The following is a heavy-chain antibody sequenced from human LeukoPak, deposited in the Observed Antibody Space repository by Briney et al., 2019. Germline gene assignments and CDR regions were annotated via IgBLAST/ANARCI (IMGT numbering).Heavy chain of an antibody. CDR3: AISEFPDTAMVTRAFDP. CDR1: GYTFTSYG. J-gene: IGHJ5*02. CDR2: MNPNSGNT. D-gene: IGHD5-18*01. Sequence: GASVKVSCKASGYTFTSYGISWVRQAPGQGLEWMGWMNPNSGNTGYAQKFQGRVTMTRNTSISTAYMELSGLRSEDTAVYYCAISEFPDTAMVTRAFDPWGQGTLVTVSS. V-gene: IGHV1-8*02.